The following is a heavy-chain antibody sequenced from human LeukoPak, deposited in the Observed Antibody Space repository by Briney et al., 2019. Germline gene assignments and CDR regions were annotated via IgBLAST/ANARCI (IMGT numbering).Heavy chain of an antibody. V-gene: IGHV3-23*01. D-gene: IGHD4-17*01. Sequence: GGSLRLSCAASGFTFSNYAMHWVRQAPGKGLDWVSAISTSGGGTFYPDSVRGRFSISRDNSKNTLYLQMNSLRAEDTALYYCVRVNADYYFDSWGQGTLVTVSS. CDR2: ISTSGGGT. CDR1: GFTFSNYA. CDR3: VRVNADYYFDS. J-gene: IGHJ4*02.